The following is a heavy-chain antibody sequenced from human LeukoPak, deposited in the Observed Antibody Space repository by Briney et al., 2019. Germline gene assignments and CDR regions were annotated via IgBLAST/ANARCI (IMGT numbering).Heavy chain of an antibody. J-gene: IGHJ4*02. CDR3: ARDGGYCSGGSCYSDN. D-gene: IGHD2-15*01. V-gene: IGHV4-34*01. CDR2: INHSGST. Sequence: PSETLSLTCAVYGGSFSGYYWSWIHQPPGKGLEWIGEINHSGSTKYNPSLKTRVTMSVDTAMNQFSLKMSSLTAADTAVYYCARDGGYCSGGSCYSDNWGQGTLVTVSS. CDR1: GGSFSGYY.